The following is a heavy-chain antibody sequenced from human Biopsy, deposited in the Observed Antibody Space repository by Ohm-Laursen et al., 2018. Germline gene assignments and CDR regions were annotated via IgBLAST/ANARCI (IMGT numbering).Heavy chain of an antibody. Sequence: LSLTCAASGFNFNHYAMHWVRQAPGKGLEWVSGISWHSGSRGYADSVKGRFTISRDNAKKLLYLQMNSLRAEDTALYYCAKDVRVKVQLDGMDVWGQGTTVTVSS. J-gene: IGHJ6*02. CDR1: GFNFNHYA. D-gene: IGHD1-1*01. CDR2: ISWHSGSR. CDR3: AKDVRVKVQLDGMDV. V-gene: IGHV3-9*01.